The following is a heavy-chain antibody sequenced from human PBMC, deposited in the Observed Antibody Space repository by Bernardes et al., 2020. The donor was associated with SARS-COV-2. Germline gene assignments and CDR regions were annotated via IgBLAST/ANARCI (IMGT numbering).Heavy chain of an antibody. J-gene: IGHJ4*02. Sequence: GLEWMGWISAYNGNTNYAQKLQGRVTMTTDTSTSTAYMELRSLRSDDTAVYYCARDLIDCSGGSCYQNPTGYWGQGTLVTVSS. V-gene: IGHV1-18*01. CDR2: ISAYNGNT. CDR3: ARDLIDCSGGSCYQNPTGY. D-gene: IGHD2-15*01.